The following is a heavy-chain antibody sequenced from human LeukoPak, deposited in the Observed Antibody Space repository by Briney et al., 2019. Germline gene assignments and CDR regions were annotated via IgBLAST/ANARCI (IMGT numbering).Heavy chain of an antibody. D-gene: IGHD3-10*01. Sequence: GGSLRLSCAASGFTFSSYAMSWVRQARGKGLEWVSAISGSGGSTYYADSVKGRFTISRDNSKNTLYLQMNSLRAEDTAVYYCAKDVYYYGSGSYYNPFDYWGQGTLVTVSS. V-gene: IGHV3-23*01. CDR2: ISGSGGST. CDR1: GFTFSSYA. J-gene: IGHJ4*02. CDR3: AKDVYYYGSGSYYNPFDY.